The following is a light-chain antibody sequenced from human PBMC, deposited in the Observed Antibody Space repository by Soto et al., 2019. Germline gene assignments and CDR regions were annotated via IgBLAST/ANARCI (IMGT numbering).Light chain of an antibody. Sequence: ENVLTQSPGTLSLSPGEGATLSCRASPSVSSRSLAWYQQRPGQAPRLLIYGASNRATGIPDRFGGSVSGTDVTLTISRLEPEDFAVYYCQQYDTSSLTFGGGTKVEIK. V-gene: IGKV3-20*01. J-gene: IGKJ4*01. CDR3: QQYDTSSLT. CDR2: GAS. CDR1: PSVSSRS.